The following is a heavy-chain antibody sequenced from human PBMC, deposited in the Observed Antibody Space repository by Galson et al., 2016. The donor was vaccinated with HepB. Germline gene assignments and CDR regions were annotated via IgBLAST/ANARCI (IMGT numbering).Heavy chain of an antibody. D-gene: IGHD3-3*01. CDR2: IIPVFGRA. V-gene: IGHV1-69*13. Sequence: SVKVSCKASGGTSNWDAITWVRQAPGQGLEWMGGIIPVFGRAKYAQKFQGRITITADEATGSVNMELRSLRSDDTAVYYCARGRVKIYGVVVRGNGMDVWGQGTTVTVSS. J-gene: IGHJ6*02. CDR1: GGTSNWDA. CDR3: ARGRVKIYGVVVRGNGMDV.